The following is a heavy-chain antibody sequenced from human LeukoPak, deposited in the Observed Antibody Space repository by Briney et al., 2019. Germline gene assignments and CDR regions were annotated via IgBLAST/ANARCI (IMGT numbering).Heavy chain of an antibody. Sequence: PSETLSLTCTVSGGSISSYYWSWIRQPPGKGLEWIGYICYSENTNYNPSLKSRVTISVDTSKNQFSLKLSSVTAADTAVYYCARSHKAMAGEGLFDYWGQGTLVTVSS. V-gene: IGHV4-59*01. CDR1: GGSISSYY. CDR2: ICYSENT. J-gene: IGHJ4*02. D-gene: IGHD5-18*01. CDR3: ARSHKAMAGEGLFDY.